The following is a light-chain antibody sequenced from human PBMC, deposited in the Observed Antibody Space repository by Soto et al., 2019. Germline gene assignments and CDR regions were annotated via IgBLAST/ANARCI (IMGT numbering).Light chain of an antibody. CDR3: QQYNNWPFT. Sequence: EIVMTQSPATLSVSPGERATLSCRASQSVSSSLAWYQQKPGQAPRLLIYGASTRATGIPARFSGSGSGTEFTLTISSLQSEDFAVYYCQQYNNWPFTFGPGTKLDI. CDR2: GAS. CDR1: QSVSSS. V-gene: IGKV3-15*01. J-gene: IGKJ3*01.